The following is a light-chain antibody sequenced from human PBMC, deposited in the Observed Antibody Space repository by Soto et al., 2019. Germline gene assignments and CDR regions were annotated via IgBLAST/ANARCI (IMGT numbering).Light chain of an antibody. V-gene: IGLV4-60*02. CDR2: LEGSGTY. J-gene: IGLJ2*01. Sequence: QPVLTQSSSASASLGSSAKLTCTLSSGHSSYIIAWHQQQPGKAPRYLMKLEGSGTYNKGSGVPDRFSGSSSGADRYLTISNFQFEDEADYYCETWDTNTRVFGGGTKLTVL. CDR3: ETWDTNTRV. CDR1: SGHSSYI.